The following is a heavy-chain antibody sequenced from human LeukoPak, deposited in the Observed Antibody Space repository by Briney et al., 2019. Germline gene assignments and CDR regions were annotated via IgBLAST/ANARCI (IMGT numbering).Heavy chain of an antibody. J-gene: IGHJ4*02. CDR1: GYSISSGYY. CDR3: ARAGYYDSSGYYYY. V-gene: IGHV4-38-2*01. D-gene: IGHD3-22*01. CDR2: IYHSGST. Sequence: SETLSLTCAVSGYSISSGYYWGWIRQPPGKGLEWIGSIYHSGSTYYNPSLKSRVTISVDTSKNQFSLKLSSVTAADTAVYYCARAGYYDSSGYYYYWGQGTLVTVS.